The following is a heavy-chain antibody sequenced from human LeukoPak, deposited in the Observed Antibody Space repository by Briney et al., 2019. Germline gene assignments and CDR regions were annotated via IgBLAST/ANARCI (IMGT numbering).Heavy chain of an antibody. Sequence: SETLSLTCAVHGGPFSGYHWNWIRQSPGRGLEWIGEINHSGSTNYNPSLKSRVTMSVDTSKNQFSLRLSSMTAADTARYYCARGSFYDSSGYSDYYFYHYMDVWGTGTTVAVSS. V-gene: IGHV4-34*01. D-gene: IGHD3-22*01. CDR2: INHSGST. CDR1: GGPFSGYH. CDR3: ARGSFYDSSGYSDYYFYHYMDV. J-gene: IGHJ6*03.